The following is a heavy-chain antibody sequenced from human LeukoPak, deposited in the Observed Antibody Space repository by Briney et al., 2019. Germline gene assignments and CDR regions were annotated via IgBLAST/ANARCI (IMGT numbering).Heavy chain of an antibody. J-gene: IGHJ2*01. CDR3: ARDPPGGYGSGSYYTPSEYFDL. D-gene: IGHD3-10*01. CDR2: IYYSGST. Sequence: SETLSLTCTVSGGSISSGGYYWSWIRQHPGKGLEWIGYIYYSGSTYYNPSLKSRVTISVDTSKNQFSLKLSSVTAADTAVYYCARDPPGGYGSGSYYTPSEYFDLWGRGTLVTVSS. CDR1: GGSISSGGYY. V-gene: IGHV4-31*03.